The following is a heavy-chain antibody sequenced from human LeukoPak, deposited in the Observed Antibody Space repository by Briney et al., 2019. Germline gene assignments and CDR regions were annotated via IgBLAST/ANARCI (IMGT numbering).Heavy chain of an antibody. CDR1: GGSISSSSYY. CDR3: ARGRRELGARMNYFDY. V-gene: IGHV4-39*07. D-gene: IGHD1-26*01. J-gene: IGHJ4*02. Sequence: KPSETLSLTCTVSGGSISSSSYYWGWIRQPPGKGLEWIGSIYYSGSTYYNPSLKSRVTISVDTSKNQFSLKLSSVTAADTAVYYCARGRRELGARMNYFDYWGQGTLVTVSS. CDR2: IYYSGST.